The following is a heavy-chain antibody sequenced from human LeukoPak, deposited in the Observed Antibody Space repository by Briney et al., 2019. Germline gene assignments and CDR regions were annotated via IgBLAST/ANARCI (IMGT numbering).Heavy chain of an antibody. J-gene: IGHJ3*02. V-gene: IGHV3-7*01. CDR2: IKQDGSEK. Sequence: PGGSLRLSCAASGFTFSSYSMNWVRQAPGKGLEWVANIKQDGSEKYYVDSVKGRFTISRDNAKNSLYLQMNSLRAEDTAVYYCARDVSEGNGRTIFGVVIIGFGAFDIWGQGTMVTVSS. D-gene: IGHD3-3*01. CDR3: ARDVSEGNGRTIFGVVIIGFGAFDI. CDR1: GFTFSSYS.